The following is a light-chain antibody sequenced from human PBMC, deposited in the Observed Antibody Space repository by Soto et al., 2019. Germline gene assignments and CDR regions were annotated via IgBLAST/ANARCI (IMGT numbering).Light chain of an antibody. CDR3: SSFVATNNLRV. Sequence: QSALTQPPSASGSPGQSVTISCTGSSSDIGSYKYVSWYQQHPGKAPKLIIYEVNERPSGVPDRFSGSKSGNTASLTVSGLLPEDEAEYYCSSFVATNNLRVFGTGTKLTVL. V-gene: IGLV2-8*01. CDR1: SSDIGSYKY. J-gene: IGLJ1*01. CDR2: EVN.